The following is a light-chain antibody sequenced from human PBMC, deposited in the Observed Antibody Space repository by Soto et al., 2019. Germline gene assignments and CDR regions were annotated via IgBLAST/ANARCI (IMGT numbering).Light chain of an antibody. CDR2: GNS. J-gene: IGLJ1*01. V-gene: IGLV1-40*01. CDR3: QSYDSSLSGYV. CDR1: SSNIGAGYD. Sequence: QSALTQPPSVSGAPGQRVTISCTGSSSNIGAGYDVHWYQQLPVTAPKLLIYGNSNRPSGVPDRFSGSKSGPSASLAITGLQAEYEADYYCQSYDSSLSGYVFGTGTKLTVL.